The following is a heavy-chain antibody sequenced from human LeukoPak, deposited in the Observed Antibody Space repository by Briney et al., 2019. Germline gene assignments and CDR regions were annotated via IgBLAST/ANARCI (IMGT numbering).Heavy chain of an antibody. CDR3: AREGYYYDSSGYDY. Sequence: SETLSLTCAVYGGSFSGYYWSWIRQPPGKGLEWIGEINHSGSTNYNPSLKSRVTISVDTSKNQFSLKLSSVTAADTAAYYCAREGYYYDSSGYDYWGQGTLVTVSS. CDR1: GGSFSGYY. CDR2: INHSGST. D-gene: IGHD3-22*01. J-gene: IGHJ4*02. V-gene: IGHV4-34*01.